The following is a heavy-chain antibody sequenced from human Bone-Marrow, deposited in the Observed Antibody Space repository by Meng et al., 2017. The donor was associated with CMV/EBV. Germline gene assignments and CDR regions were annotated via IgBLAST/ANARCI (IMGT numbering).Heavy chain of an antibody. CDR2: IYYSGST. D-gene: IGHD3-10*01. CDR3: ARHASPQDYYGSGSSFEY. CDR1: GGSISSSSYY. J-gene: IGHJ4*02. Sequence: GSLRLSCTVSGGSISSSSYYWGWIRQPPGKGLEWIGSIYYSGSTYYNPSLKSRVTISVDTSKNQFSLKLSSVTAADTAVYYCARHASPQDYYGSGSSFEYWGKGTLETVSS. V-gene: IGHV4-39*01.